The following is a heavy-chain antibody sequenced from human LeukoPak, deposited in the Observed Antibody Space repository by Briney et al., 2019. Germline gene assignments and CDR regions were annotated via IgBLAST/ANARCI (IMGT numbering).Heavy chain of an antibody. CDR2: IYYSGST. V-gene: IGHV4-59*01. CDR1: GGSISSYY. D-gene: IGHD3-10*01. Sequence: PSETLSLTCTVSGGSISSYYWSWIRQPPGKGLEWIGYIYYSGSTNYNPSLKSRVTISVDTSKNQFSLKLSSVTAADTAVYYCARGARYGSGSCYVYWGQGTLVTVSS. J-gene: IGHJ4*02. CDR3: ARGARYGSGSCYVY.